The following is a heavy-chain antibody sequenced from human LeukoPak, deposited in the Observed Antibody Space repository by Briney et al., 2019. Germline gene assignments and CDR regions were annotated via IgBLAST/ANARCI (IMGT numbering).Heavy chain of an antibody. Sequence: PGGSLRLSCAASGFTFSSYSMNWVRQAPGKGLEWVSSISSSSSYIYYADSVKGRFTISRDNAKNSLYLQMNSLRAEDTALYFCARVVEYGYYFDYWGQGTLVTVSS. J-gene: IGHJ4*02. CDR3: ARVVEYGYYFDY. V-gene: IGHV3-21*04. D-gene: IGHD2-8*02. CDR2: ISSSSSYI. CDR1: GFTFSSYS.